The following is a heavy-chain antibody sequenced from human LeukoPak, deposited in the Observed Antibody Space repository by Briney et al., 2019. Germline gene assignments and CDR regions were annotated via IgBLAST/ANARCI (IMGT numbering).Heavy chain of an antibody. V-gene: IGHV4-59*01. CDR1: GGSISSYY. J-gene: IGHJ6*02. CDR3: ARAGSTSHYYYYGMDV. Sequence: SETLSLTCTVSGGSISSYYWSWIRQPPGKGLEWIGYIYYSGSTNYNPSLKSRATISVDTSKNQFSLKLSSVTAADTAVYYCARAGSTSHYYYYGMDVWGQGTTVTVSS. D-gene: IGHD2-2*01. CDR2: IYYSGST.